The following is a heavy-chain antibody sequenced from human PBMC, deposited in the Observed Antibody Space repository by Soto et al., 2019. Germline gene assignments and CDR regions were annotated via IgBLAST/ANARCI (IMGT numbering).Heavy chain of an antibody. Sequence: QLHLQESGPGLVKPSETLSLTCTVSGGSISSGSYFWGWIRQPPGKGLEWIGSMHYSGTTYYSPSLKSRVTISGDTSKNYFSLKLSSVTAADTAVYYCARQGYTSGRVNWFDPWRQGTLVTVSS. D-gene: IGHD5-18*01. CDR3: ARQGYTSGRVNWFDP. V-gene: IGHV4-39*01. CDR1: GGSISSGSYF. J-gene: IGHJ5*02. CDR2: MHYSGTT.